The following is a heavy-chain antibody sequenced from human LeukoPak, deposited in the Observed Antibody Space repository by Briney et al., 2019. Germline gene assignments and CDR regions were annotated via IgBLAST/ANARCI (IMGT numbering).Heavy chain of an antibody. CDR2: INHRGST. J-gene: IGHJ3*02. Sequence: PSETLSFTCAVYGGSFSGYYWTWIRQPPGKGLEWIGEINHRGSTNYNPSLKSRVTLSVDTSKTQFSLKLSSLTAADTAMYYCTRRAYASGTYGIWGQGTMVTVSS. CDR1: GGSFSGYY. CDR3: TRRAYASGTYGI. D-gene: IGHD3-10*01. V-gene: IGHV4-34*01.